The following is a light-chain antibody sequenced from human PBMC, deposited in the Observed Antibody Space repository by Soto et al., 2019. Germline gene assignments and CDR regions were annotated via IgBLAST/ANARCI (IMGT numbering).Light chain of an antibody. Sequence: QSALTQPASVSGSIGQSITISCTGTSSDVGGYDYVSWYQQYPGKAPKPIIYEVSNRPSGVSALFSGSKSGSTASLTISGLQAEDEADYYCSAYTTSSTLVFGGETKVTVL. CDR3: SAYTTSSTLV. CDR2: EVS. J-gene: IGLJ3*02. CDR1: SSDVGGYDY. V-gene: IGLV2-14*01.